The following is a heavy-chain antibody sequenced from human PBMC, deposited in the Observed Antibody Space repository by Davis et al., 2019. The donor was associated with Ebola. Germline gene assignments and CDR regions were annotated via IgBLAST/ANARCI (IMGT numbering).Heavy chain of an antibody. J-gene: IGHJ3*02. CDR3: ARAQTDYGDYANAFDI. D-gene: IGHD4-17*01. CDR1: GGTFSSYA. CDR2: IIPIFGTA. Sequence: SVKVSCKASGGTFSSYAISWVRQAPGQGLEWMGGIIPIFGTANYAQKFQGRVTITADESTSTAYMELSSLRSEDTAVYYCARAQTDYGDYANAFDIWGQGTMVTVSS. V-gene: IGHV1-69*13.